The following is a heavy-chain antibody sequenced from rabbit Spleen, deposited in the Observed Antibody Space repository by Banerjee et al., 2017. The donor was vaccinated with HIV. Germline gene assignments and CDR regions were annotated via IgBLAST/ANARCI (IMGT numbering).Heavy chain of an antibody. CDR1: GFSFSNKYV. Sequence: QEQVVESGGGLVKPGASLTLTCTASGFSFSNKYVMCWDRQAPGKGLEWIACIYTTGTWTYYASWAKGRFTISKTSTTVTLQMTSLTAADTATYFCARLSSDWTYLELWGPGTLVTVS. CDR3: ARLSSDWTYLEL. D-gene: IGHD8-1*01. V-gene: IGHV1S45*01. CDR2: IYTTGTWT. J-gene: IGHJ4*01.